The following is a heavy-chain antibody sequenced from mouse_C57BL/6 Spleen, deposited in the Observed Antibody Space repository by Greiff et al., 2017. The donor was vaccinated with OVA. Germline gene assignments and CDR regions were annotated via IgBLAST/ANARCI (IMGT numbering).Heavy chain of an antibody. CDR1: GYAFSSSW. Sequence: QVQLKESGPELVKPGASVKISCKASGYAFSSSWMNWVKQRPGKGLEWIGRIYPGDGDTNYNGKFKGKATLTADKSSSTAYMQLSSLTSEDSAVYFCATQWIFDYWGQGTTLTVSS. V-gene: IGHV1-82*01. CDR3: ATQWIFDY. J-gene: IGHJ2*01. CDR2: IYPGDGDT.